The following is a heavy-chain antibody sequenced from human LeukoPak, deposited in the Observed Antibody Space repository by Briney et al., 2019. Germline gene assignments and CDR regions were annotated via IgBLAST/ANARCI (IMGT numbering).Heavy chain of an antibody. CDR2: IYYSGST. CDR1: GGSISNYY. J-gene: IGHJ6*04. CDR3: ARVATMVRGSNGMDV. Sequence: PSETLSLTCTVSGGSISNYYWTWIRQPPGKGLEWIGYIYYSGSTNYNPSLRSRATISVDTSQKQFSLNLSSVTAADTALYYCARVATMVRGSNGMDVWGKGTTVTVSS. D-gene: IGHD3-10*01. V-gene: IGHV4-59*01.